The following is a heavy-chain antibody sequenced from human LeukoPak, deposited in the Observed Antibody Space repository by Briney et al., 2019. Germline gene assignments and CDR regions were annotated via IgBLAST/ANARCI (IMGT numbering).Heavy chain of an antibody. V-gene: IGHV4-59*01. Sequence: SETLSLTCSVSGGSISSYYWSWIRQPPGKGLEWIGYIYYSGSTKYNPSLKSRVTISVDTSKNQFSLKLSSVTAADTAVYYCARLDLSYYDSSGSGGIFDYWGQGTLVTVSS. CDR2: IYYSGST. CDR1: GGSISSYY. J-gene: IGHJ4*02. D-gene: IGHD3-22*01. CDR3: ARLDLSYYDSSGSGGIFDY.